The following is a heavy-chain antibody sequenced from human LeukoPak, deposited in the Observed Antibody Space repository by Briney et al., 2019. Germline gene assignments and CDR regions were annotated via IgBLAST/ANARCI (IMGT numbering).Heavy chain of an antibody. Sequence: SETLSLTCAVSGGSISPYYWSWIRQPPGTGLEWIGYVYYSGSTNYNPSLKSRVTISVDTSKNQFSLKLSSVTAADTAVYYCARETAWLVRRGYFDLWGRGTLVTVSS. J-gene: IGHJ2*01. D-gene: IGHD6-19*01. CDR3: ARETAWLVRRGYFDL. CDR2: VYYSGST. V-gene: IGHV4-59*12. CDR1: GGSISPYY.